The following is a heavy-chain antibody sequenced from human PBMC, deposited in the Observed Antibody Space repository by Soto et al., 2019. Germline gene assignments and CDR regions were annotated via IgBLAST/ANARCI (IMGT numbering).Heavy chain of an antibody. CDR1: GFTFSSYA. D-gene: IGHD5-18*01. J-gene: IGHJ6*03. CDR3: AKDLRTDSYGYYYYYYMDV. Sequence: GGSLRLSCAASGFTFSSYAMSWVRQAPGKGLEWVSAISGSGGSTYYADSVKGRFTISRDNSKNTLYLQMNSLRAEDTAVYYCAKDLRTDSYGYYYYYYMDVWGKGTTVTVSS. CDR2: ISGSGGST. V-gene: IGHV3-23*01.